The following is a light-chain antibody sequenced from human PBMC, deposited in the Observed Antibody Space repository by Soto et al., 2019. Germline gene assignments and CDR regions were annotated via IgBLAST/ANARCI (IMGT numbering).Light chain of an antibody. J-gene: IGKJ1*01. CDR3: QQYGSTPWT. CDR1: QSVSSSY. CDR2: DAS. Sequence: EIVLTQSPGTLSLSPGERATLSCRASQSVSSSYLAWYQQKPGQAPRLLIYDASSRANGIPERFSGRGSGTQFTLTISRLEPEDFAVYYCQQYGSTPWTFGRGTKVDIK. V-gene: IGKV3-20*01.